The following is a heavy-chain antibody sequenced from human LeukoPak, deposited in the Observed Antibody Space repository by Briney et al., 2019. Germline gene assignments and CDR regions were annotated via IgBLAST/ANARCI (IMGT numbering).Heavy chain of an antibody. V-gene: IGHV3-33*06. CDR2: IWYDGSNK. J-gene: IGHJ4*02. D-gene: IGHD3-10*01. CDR1: GFTFSSYG. CDR3: AKDGIYYYGSGSYEYYFDY. Sequence: GGSLRLSCAASGFTFSSYGIHWVRQAPGKGLEWVAVIWYDGSNKYYADSVKGRFTISRDNSKNTLYLQMNSLRAEDTAVYYCAKDGIYYYGSGSYEYYFDYWGQGTLVTVSS.